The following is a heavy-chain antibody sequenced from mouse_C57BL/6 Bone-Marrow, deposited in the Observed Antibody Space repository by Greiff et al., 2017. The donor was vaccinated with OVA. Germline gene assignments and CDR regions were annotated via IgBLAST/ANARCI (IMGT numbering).Heavy chain of an antibody. CDR2: ISSGSSTI. CDR3: ARRDYGRSYVGYFDV. Sequence: EVHLVESGGGLVKPGGSLKLSCAASGFTFSDYGMHWVRQAPEKGLEWVAYISSGSSTIYYADTVKGRFTISRDNATNTLFLQMSSLRSEDTAMYYCARRDYGRSYVGYFDVWGTGTTVTVAS. CDR1: GFTFSDYG. V-gene: IGHV5-17*01. D-gene: IGHD1-1*01. J-gene: IGHJ1*03.